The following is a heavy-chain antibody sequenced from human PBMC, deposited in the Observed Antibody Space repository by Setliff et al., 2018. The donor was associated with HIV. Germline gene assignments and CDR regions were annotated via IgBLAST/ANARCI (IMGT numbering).Heavy chain of an antibody. CDR2: IYHSGST. CDR1: GYSISSGYY. CDR3: ARHDRGDYYDSSGYFDY. D-gene: IGHD3-22*01. J-gene: IGHJ4*02. Sequence: TLSLTCTVPGYSISSGYYWGWIRQPPGKGMEWIGSIYHSGSTYYNPYLKSRVTISVDTFKNQFSLKLSSVTAADTAVYYCARHDRGDYYDSSGYFDYWGQGTLVTVSS. V-gene: IGHV4-38-2*02.